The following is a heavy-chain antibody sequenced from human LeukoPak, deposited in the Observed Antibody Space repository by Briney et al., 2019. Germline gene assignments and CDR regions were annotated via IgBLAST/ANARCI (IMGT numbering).Heavy chain of an antibody. CDR2: ISWNSGSI. V-gene: IGHV3-9*01. J-gene: IGHJ4*02. D-gene: IGHD3-10*01. Sequence: GRSLRLSCAASGFTFDDYAMHWVRQAPGKGLEGVSGISWNSGSIGYADSVKGRFTISRDNAKNSLYLQMNSLRAEDTALYYCAKDIYYGSARRGSFDYWGQGTLVTVSS. CDR1: GFTFDDYA. CDR3: AKDIYYGSARRGSFDY.